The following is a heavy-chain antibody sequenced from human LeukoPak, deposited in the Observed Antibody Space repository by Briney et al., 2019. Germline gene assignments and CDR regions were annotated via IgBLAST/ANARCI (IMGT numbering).Heavy chain of an antibody. D-gene: IGHD3-3*01. CDR1: GFTFSSYS. J-gene: IGHJ6*03. CDR2: ISSSSSYI. V-gene: IGHV3-21*01. Sequence: GALRLSCAASGFTFSSYSMNWVRQAPGKGLEWVSSISSSSSYIYYADSVKGRFTISRDNAKNSLYLQMNSLRAEDTAVYYCARIGPWNYYMDVWGKGTTVTVSS. CDR3: ARIGPWNYYMDV.